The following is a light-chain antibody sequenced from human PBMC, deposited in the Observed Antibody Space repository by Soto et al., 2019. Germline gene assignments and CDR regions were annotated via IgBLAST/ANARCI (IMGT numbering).Light chain of an antibody. Sequence: VLTQSPATLSVSPGERVTLSCMASQSVATNLAWYQQRTGQAPRLLIYGASKRAIGLPDRFSGSGSGTEFTLTSTSLQSEDFAVYYCQQYHNWPQTFGQGTKVDIK. V-gene: IGKV3-15*01. CDR3: QQYHNWPQT. J-gene: IGKJ1*01. CDR1: QSVATN. CDR2: GAS.